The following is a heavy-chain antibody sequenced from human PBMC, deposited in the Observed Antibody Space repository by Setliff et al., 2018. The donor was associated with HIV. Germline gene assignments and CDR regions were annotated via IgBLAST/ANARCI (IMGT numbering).Heavy chain of an antibody. CDR2: MNPNSGNT. J-gene: IGHJ4*02. CDR1: GYTFTSHD. CDR3: ARVFYSRGSGYYKGLDY. Sequence: ASVKVSCKASGYTFTSHDINWVRQATGQGLEWMGWMNPNSGNTGYAQKFQGRVTMTRNTSISTAYMELSSLRSEDTALYYCARVFYSRGSGYYKGLDYWGQGTLVTVSS. D-gene: IGHD3-3*01. V-gene: IGHV1-8*02.